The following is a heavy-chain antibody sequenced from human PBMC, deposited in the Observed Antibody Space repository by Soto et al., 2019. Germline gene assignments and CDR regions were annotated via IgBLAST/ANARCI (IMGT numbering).Heavy chain of an antibody. Sequence: EVQLVESGGGLIQPGGSLRLSCTASGLSVRNNYMSWVRQAPGMGLEWVSVIYNDGTTYYADSVKGRFTISRDTSKNTLSLQMDSLRAEDTAVYYCVRSLPSGRNYGMDVWGQGTTVTVSS. CDR3: VRSLPSGRNYGMDV. V-gene: IGHV3-53*01. CDR1: GLSVRNNY. J-gene: IGHJ6*02. CDR2: IYNDGTT. D-gene: IGHD3-10*01.